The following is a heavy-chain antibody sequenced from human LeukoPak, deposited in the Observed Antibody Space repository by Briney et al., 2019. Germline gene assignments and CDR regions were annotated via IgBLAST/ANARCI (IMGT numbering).Heavy chain of an antibody. CDR3: ARDRLRFDY. D-gene: IGHD3-16*01. V-gene: IGHV3-48*04. CDR2: ISSSGATT. CDR1: GFTFNSYN. J-gene: IGHJ4*02. Sequence: GGSLRLSCAASGFTFNSYNMNWVRQAPGKGLEWVAYISSSGATTYYADSVKGRFTISRDNAKKSLHLQMNSLRAEDTAVYYCARDRLRFDYWGQGTLVTVSS.